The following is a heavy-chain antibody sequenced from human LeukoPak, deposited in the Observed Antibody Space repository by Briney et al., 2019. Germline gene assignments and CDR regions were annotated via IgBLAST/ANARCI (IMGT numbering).Heavy chain of an antibody. CDR2: IYCSGST. CDR3: ARDTLIHGMDV. Sequence: SETLSLTCTVSGGSVSSGSYYWSWIRQPPGKGLEWIGYIYCSGSTNYNPSLKSRVTISVDTSKNQFSLKLSSVTAADTAVYYCARDTLIHGMDVWGQGTTVTVSS. D-gene: IGHD2-8*01. J-gene: IGHJ6*02. V-gene: IGHV4-61*01. CDR1: GGSVSSGSYY.